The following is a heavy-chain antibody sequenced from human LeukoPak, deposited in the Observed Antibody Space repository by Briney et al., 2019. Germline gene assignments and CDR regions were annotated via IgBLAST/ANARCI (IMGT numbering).Heavy chain of an antibody. CDR3: ARGPSGYHNT. V-gene: IGHV3-30*04. Sequence: PGGSLRLSCAASGFTFSSYAMHWVRQAPGKGLEWVAVISYDGNNKYYADSVKGRFTISRDNSKNTLYLQMNSLRPEDTAVYYCARGPSGYHNTGGQGTLVTVSS. J-gene: IGHJ4*02. CDR1: GFTFSSYA. CDR2: ISYDGNNK. D-gene: IGHD5-12*01.